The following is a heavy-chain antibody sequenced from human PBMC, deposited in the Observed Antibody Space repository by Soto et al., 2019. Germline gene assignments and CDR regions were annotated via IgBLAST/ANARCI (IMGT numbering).Heavy chain of an antibody. D-gene: IGHD1-26*01. V-gene: IGHV5-51*01. J-gene: IGHJ4*02. CDR1: GYSFTSYW. CDR3: ARHFGSYFRGFGVDY. CDR2: IYPGDSDT. Sequence: GESLKISCKGSGYSFTSYWIGWVRQMPGKGLEWMGIIYPGDSDTRYSPSFQGQVTISADKSISTAYLQWSSLKASDTAMYYCARHFGSYFRGFGVDYWGQGTLVTVSS.